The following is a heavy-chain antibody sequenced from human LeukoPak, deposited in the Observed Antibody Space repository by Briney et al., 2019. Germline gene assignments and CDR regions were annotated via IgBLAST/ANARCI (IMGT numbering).Heavy chain of an antibody. CDR3: ARDRSPDFWSGDYRDAFDI. CDR1: GYTFTSYG. D-gene: IGHD3-3*01. J-gene: IGHJ3*02. CDR2: ISGYNGNT. Sequence: ASVKVSCKASGYTFTSYGISWVRQAPGQGLEWMGWISGYNGNTNSAQKLQGRVSMTTDTSTSTAYMELRSLRSDDTAVYYCARDRSPDFWSGDYRDAFDIWGQGTMVTVSP. V-gene: IGHV1-18*01.